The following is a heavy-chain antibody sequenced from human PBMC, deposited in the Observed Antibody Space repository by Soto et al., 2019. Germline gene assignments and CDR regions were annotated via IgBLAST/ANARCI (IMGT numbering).Heavy chain of an antibody. D-gene: IGHD2-15*01. Sequence: PSETLSLTCAVYGGSFSGYYWSWIRQPPGKGLEWIGEINHSGSTNYNLSLKSRVTISVDTSKNQFSLKLSSVTAADTAVYYCARAPYIVVVVAATKSNWFDPWGQGTLVTVSS. V-gene: IGHV4-34*01. CDR2: INHSGST. J-gene: IGHJ5*02. CDR3: ARAPYIVVVVAATKSNWFDP. CDR1: GGSFSGYY.